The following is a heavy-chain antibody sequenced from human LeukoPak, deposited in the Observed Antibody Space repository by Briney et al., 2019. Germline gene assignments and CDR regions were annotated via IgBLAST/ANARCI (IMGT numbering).Heavy chain of an antibody. CDR2: ISSSGGNT. V-gene: IGHV3-23*01. J-gene: IGHJ5*02. CDR1: GFTFSTYA. D-gene: IGHD6-13*01. CDR3: AKGYSSPFDP. Sequence: PGGSLRPSCATSGFTFSTYAMSWVRQAPGKGLQWVSSISSSGGNTYYADSVKGRFTISRDNSKSTLYLQMNSLRAEDTAVYYCAKGYSSPFDPWGQGTLVTVSS.